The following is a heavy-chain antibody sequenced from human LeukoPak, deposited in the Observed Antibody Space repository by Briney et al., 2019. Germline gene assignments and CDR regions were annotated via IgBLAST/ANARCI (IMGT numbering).Heavy chain of an antibody. D-gene: IGHD2-21*02. J-gene: IGHJ4*02. CDR3: AKGRAYCGGDCLYYFDY. V-gene: IGHV3-7*03. Sequence: GGSLRLSCAASGFTFSSYWMSWVRQAPGKGLEWVANIKQDGSEKYYVDSVKGRFTISRDNSKNTLYLQMNSLRAEDTAVYYCAKGRAYCGGDCLYYFDYWGQGTLVTVSS. CDR1: GFTFSSYW. CDR2: IKQDGSEK.